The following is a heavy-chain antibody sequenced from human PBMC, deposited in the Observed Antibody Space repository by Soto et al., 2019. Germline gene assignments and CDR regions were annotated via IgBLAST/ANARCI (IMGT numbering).Heavy chain of an antibody. CDR3: ARKTRPRTTTYNWFDP. CDR1: GGSISSGGYS. D-gene: IGHD4-17*01. V-gene: IGHV4-30-2*02. Sequence: NPSETLSLTCAVSGGSISSGGYSWSWIRQPPGKGLEYIGYIYHSGNIYYNPSLKSRVTISVDTAKNQFSLKLSSVTAADTAMYFCARKTRPRTTTYNWFDPWGQGTLVTVSS. J-gene: IGHJ5*02. CDR2: IYHSGNI.